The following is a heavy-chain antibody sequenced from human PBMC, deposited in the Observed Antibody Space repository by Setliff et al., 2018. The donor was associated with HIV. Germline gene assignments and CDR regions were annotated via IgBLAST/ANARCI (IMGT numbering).Heavy chain of an antibody. CDR2: FYHTGST. V-gene: IGHV4-59*11. Sequence: ASETLSLTCTVSGGSIRSHYWSWIRQPPGKGLEWIGSFYHTGSTHYNPSLKSRTTMSLETSRNQVSLKLSSVSAADTAVYYCARDQGLELRGDYYYYGMDVWGQGTLVTVSS. CDR1: GGSIRSHY. D-gene: IGHD1-7*01. J-gene: IGHJ6*02. CDR3: ARDQGLELRGDYYYYGMDV.